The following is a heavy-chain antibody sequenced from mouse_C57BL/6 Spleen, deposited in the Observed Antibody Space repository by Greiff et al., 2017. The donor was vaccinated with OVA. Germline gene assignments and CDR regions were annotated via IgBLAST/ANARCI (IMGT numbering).Heavy chain of an antibody. CDR2: ISSGGSYT. CDR1: GFTFSSYG. V-gene: IGHV5-6*01. CDR3: ARQDINYWYFEV. D-gene: IGHD1-1*01. J-gene: IGHJ1*03. Sequence: EVKVVESGGDLVKPGGSLKLSCAASGFTFSSYGMSWVRQTPDKRLEWVATISSGGSYTYYPDSVKGRFTISRDNAKNTLYLQMSSLKSEDTAMYYCARQDINYWYFEVWGTGTTVTVSS.